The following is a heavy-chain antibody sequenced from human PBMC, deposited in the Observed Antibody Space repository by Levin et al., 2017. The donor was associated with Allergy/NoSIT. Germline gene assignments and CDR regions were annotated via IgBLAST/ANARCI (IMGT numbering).Heavy chain of an antibody. Sequence: KISCKASGGTFSSYAISWVRQAPGQGLEWMGGIIPIFGTANYAQKFQGRVTITADESTSTAYMELSSLRSEDTAVYYCARDSSCSGGSCYPAWFDPWGQGTLVTVSS. J-gene: IGHJ5*02. D-gene: IGHD2-15*01. CDR1: GGTFSSYA. V-gene: IGHV1-69*01. CDR2: IIPIFGTA. CDR3: ARDSSCSGGSCYPAWFDP.